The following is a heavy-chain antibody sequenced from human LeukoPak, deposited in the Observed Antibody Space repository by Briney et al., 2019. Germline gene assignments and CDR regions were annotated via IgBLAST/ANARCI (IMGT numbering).Heavy chain of an antibody. Sequence: PGGSLRLSCAASGFTFSDSYMSWIRQAPGKGLEWVSYISSSGSTIYYADSVKGRFTISRDNAKNSLYLQMNSLRAEDTAVYYCTKDDKDRNYGSAFDIWGQGTMVTVSS. CDR3: TKDDKDRNYGSAFDI. D-gene: IGHD1-14*01. CDR2: ISSSGSTI. CDR1: GFTFSDSY. V-gene: IGHV3-11*04. J-gene: IGHJ3*02.